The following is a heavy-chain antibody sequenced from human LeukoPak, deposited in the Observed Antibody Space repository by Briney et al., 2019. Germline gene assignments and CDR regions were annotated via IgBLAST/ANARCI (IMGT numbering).Heavy chain of an antibody. Sequence: GGSLRLSCAASGFTFSSYSMNWVRQAPGKGLEWVSSISSSSSYIYYADSVKGRFTISRDNAKNSLYLQMNSLRAEDTAVYYCAREGPRTYDSSGYYYADAFDIWGQGTMVTVSS. D-gene: IGHD3-22*01. J-gene: IGHJ3*02. V-gene: IGHV3-21*01. CDR3: AREGPRTYDSSGYYYADAFDI. CDR1: GFTFSSYS. CDR2: ISSSSSYI.